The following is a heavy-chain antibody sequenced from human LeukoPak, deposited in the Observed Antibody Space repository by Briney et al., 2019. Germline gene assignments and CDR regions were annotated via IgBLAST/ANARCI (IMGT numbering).Heavy chain of an antibody. J-gene: IGHJ4*02. D-gene: IGHD3-22*01. V-gene: IGHV4-4*07. CDR1: GGSISSYY. Sequence: SETLSLTCTVCGGSISSYYWSWIRQPAGKGLEWIGRIYTSGSTNYNPSLKSRVTMSVDTSKNQFSLKLSSVTAADTAVYYCARERAGLGYYDSSGLDYWGQGTLVTVSS. CDR3: ARERAGLGYYDSSGLDY. CDR2: IYTSGST.